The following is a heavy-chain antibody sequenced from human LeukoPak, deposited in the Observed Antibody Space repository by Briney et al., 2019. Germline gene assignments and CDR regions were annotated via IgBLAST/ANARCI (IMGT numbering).Heavy chain of an antibody. CDR1: GGSINTDY. V-gene: IGHV4-59*12. Sequence: SSETLSLTCTVSGGSINTDYWSWIRQAPGRGLEWIGYISKSGSTKYNASLKSRVTMSVDTSKNQFSLKLSSVTAADTAVYYCARDQTELLWFGELSYWFDPWGQGTLVTVSS. J-gene: IGHJ5*02. CDR3: ARDQTELLWFGELSYWFDP. D-gene: IGHD3-10*01. CDR2: ISKSGST.